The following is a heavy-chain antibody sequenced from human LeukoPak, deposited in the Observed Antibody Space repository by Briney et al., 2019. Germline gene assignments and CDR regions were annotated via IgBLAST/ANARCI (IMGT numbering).Heavy chain of an antibody. Sequence: GGSLRLSCADSGFTLSNYDMSWVRQAPGKGLEWVSAISGSGGTTYYADSVKGRFTISRDNSKSTLYLQMNSLRGEDTAIYYCAKDLSGAADYYFDYWGQGTLVTVSS. D-gene: IGHD6-19*01. V-gene: IGHV3-23*01. J-gene: IGHJ4*02. CDR3: AKDLSGAADYYFDY. CDR1: GFTLSNYD. CDR2: ISGSGGTT.